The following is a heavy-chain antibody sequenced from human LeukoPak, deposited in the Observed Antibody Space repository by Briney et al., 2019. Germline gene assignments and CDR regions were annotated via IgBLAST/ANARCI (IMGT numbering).Heavy chain of an antibody. V-gene: IGHV4-59*12. CDR3: ARDRGVLMVYATHFDY. D-gene: IGHD2-8*01. J-gene: IGHJ4*02. Sequence: SETLSLTCSVSGGSISNYYWSWIRQPPGKGLEWIGYMFYRGSANYNASLKSRVTMSIDTSKSQFSLKLTSVSAADTAVYYCARDRGVLMVYATHFDYWGQGTLVTVSS. CDR1: GGSISNYY. CDR2: MFYRGSA.